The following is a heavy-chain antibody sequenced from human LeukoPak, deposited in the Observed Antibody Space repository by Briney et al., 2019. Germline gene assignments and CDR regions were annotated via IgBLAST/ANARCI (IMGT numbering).Heavy chain of an antibody. CDR2: IIPIFGTA. D-gene: IGHD6-19*01. CDR1: GGTFSSYA. J-gene: IGHJ6*03. V-gene: IGHV1-69*05. Sequence: SVKVSCKASGGTFSSYAISWVRQAPGQGLEWMGGIIPIFGTANYAQKFQGRVTITTDESTSTAYMELSSLRSEDTAVYYCARNGLGPPYYYYMDVWGKGTTVTVSS. CDR3: ARNGLGPPYYYYMDV.